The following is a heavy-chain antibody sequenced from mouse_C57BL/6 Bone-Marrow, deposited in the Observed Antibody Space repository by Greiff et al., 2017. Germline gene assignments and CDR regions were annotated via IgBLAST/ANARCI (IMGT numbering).Heavy chain of an antibody. D-gene: IGHD1-1*01. CDR3: TTGHYYY. CDR1: GFNIKDDY. CDR2: IDPENGDT. J-gene: IGHJ2*01. V-gene: IGHV14-4*01. Sequence: VQLQQSGAELVRPGASVKLSCTASGFNIKDDYMHWVKQRPEQGLEWIGCIDPENGDTEYASKFQGKATITADTSSNTAYLQLSSLTSEDTAVYYCTTGHYYYWGQGTTLTVSS.